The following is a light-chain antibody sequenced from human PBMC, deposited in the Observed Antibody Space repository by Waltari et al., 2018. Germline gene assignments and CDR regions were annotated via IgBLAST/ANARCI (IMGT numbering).Light chain of an antibody. CDR2: DDR. V-gene: IGLV3-21*03. CDR3: QVWDTISNHVL. Sequence: SYVLTQPPSVSVAPGKMATFSCGGDNIGSKSVHWYQQKPGQAPLLVVYDDRDRPSGIPERFSASNSGNTATMTISRVEDGDEADYYCQVWDTISNHVLFGGGTKLTVL. CDR1: NIGSKS. J-gene: IGLJ2*01.